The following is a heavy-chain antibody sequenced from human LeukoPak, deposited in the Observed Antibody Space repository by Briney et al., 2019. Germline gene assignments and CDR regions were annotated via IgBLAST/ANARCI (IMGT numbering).Heavy chain of an antibody. J-gene: IGHJ6*03. Sequence: SETLSLTCTVSGGSISSSSYYWGWIRQPPWKGLEWIGSIYYSGSTYYNPSLKSRVTISVDTSKNQFSLKLSSVTAADTAVYYCARQGRVLMVYARGYYMDVWGKGTTVTVSS. CDR1: GGSISSSSYY. V-gene: IGHV4-39*01. D-gene: IGHD2-8*01. CDR3: ARQGRVLMVYARGYYMDV. CDR2: IYYSGST.